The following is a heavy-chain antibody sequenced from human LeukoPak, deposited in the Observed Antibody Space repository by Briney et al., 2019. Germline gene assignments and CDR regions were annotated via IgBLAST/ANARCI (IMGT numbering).Heavy chain of an antibody. J-gene: IGHJ3*02. CDR1: GFTFSSYA. V-gene: IGHV3-30-3*01. Sequence: PGRSLRLSCAASGFTFSSYAMHWVRQAPGKGLEWVAVISYDGSNKYYADSVKGRFTISRDNSKNTLYLQMNSLRAEDTAVYYCASLLSLQQLVLGLNAFDIWGQGTMVTVSS. CDR2: ISYDGSNK. CDR3: ASLLSLQQLVLGLNAFDI. D-gene: IGHD6-13*01.